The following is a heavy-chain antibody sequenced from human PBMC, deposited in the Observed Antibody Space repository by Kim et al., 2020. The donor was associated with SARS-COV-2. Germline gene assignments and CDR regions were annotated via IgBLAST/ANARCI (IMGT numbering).Heavy chain of an antibody. CDR1: GYTFTSYD. D-gene: IGHD3-9*01. J-gene: IGHJ6*03. CDR3: ARGARYFDWLSPHYYYHHM. Sequence: ASVKVSCKASGYTFTSYDINWVRQATGQGLEWMGWMNPNSGNTGYAQKFQGRVTLTRSTSISTAYMELSSLRPEDTAVHSCARGARYFDWLSPHYYYHHM. CDR2: MNPNSGNT. V-gene: IGHV1-8*01.